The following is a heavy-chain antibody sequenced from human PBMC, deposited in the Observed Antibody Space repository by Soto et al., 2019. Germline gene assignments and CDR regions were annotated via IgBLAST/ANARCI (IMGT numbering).Heavy chain of an antibody. Sequence: QVQLVQSEAEVKKPGASLKVSCRASGYNFANYGISWVRQAPGQGLEWMGWISAHNGDTKYAQKVQGRVTMTADTSTSTVYIEMWSLRSDDTAVYYCARDAAYNDFWVGVMELYSYNMDVWGQGTTVTV. CDR1: GYNFANYG. CDR2: ISAHNGDT. CDR3: ARDAAYNDFWVGVMELYSYNMDV. D-gene: IGHD3-3*01. J-gene: IGHJ6*02. V-gene: IGHV1-18*01.